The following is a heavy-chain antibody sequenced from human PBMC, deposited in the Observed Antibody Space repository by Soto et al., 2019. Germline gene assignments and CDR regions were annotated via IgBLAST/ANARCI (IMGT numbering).Heavy chain of an antibody. V-gene: IGHV1-18*01. CDR1: GYIFANYG. J-gene: IGHJ6*04. Sequence: QVQLVQSGDEVRKPGASVKVSCKASGYIFANYGIPWVRQAPGQGLEWMGWISTYTGNTNYASKVQGRHTMTTDTSTSTANRELGRLTSDDTAVDYFAMVDNYLTHTPQDVGGKGTTVTFSS. CDR3: AMVDNYLTHTPQDV. D-gene: IGHD5-12*01. CDR2: ISTYTGNT.